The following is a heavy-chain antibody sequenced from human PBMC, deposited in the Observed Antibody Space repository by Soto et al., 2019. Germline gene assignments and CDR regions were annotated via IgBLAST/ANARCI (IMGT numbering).Heavy chain of an antibody. D-gene: IGHD2-15*01. J-gene: IGHJ4*03. Sequence: TLSLTCTVSGGSISSGGYSWTWIRQPPGKGLDWVGYIYHSETSYPPSLKSRVTISVDRSKNHFSLKLTSVTAAHTVVYYCDREGCSAGSCYYDYWGQGTLVTASS. CDR2: IYHSET. CDR1: GGSISSGGYS. CDR3: DREGCSAGSCYYDY. V-gene: IGHV4-30-2*01.